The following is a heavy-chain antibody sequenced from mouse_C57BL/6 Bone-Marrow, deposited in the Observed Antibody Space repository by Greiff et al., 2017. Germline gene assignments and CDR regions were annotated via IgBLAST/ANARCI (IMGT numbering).Heavy chain of an antibody. Sequence: VQLQQSGPELVKPGASVKMSCKASGYTFTDYNMHWVKQSHGKSLEWIGYINPNNGGTSYNQKFKGKATLTVNKSSSTAYMELRSLTSEDSAVYFCASAWFYFYGFAFWGQGTLVTVSA. D-gene: IGHD1-1*01. CDR1: GYTFTDYN. CDR3: ASAWFYFYGFAF. V-gene: IGHV1-22*01. J-gene: IGHJ3*01. CDR2: INPNNGGT.